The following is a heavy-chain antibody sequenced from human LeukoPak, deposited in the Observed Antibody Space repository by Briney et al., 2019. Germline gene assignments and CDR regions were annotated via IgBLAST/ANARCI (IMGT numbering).Heavy chain of an antibody. V-gene: IGHV3-74*01. CDR2: INSDGSST. J-gene: IGHJ1*01. Sequence: GGSLRLSCAASGFTFSSYWMHWVRQAPGKGLVWVSRINSDGSSTSYADSVKGRFTISRDNAKNSLYLQMNSLRAEDTAVYYCASRSYYGHFQHWGQGTLVTVSS. CDR1: GFTFSSYW. D-gene: IGHD1-26*01. CDR3: ASRSYYGHFQH.